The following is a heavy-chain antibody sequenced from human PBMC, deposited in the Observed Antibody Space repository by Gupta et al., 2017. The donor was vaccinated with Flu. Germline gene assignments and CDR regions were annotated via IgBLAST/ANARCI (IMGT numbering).Heavy chain of an antibody. V-gene: IGHV3-53*01. CDR2: IYSGGST. J-gene: IGHJ6*03. D-gene: IGHD1-26*01. Sequence: EVQLVVSGAGLNGLRGSLRLSGAAAGLTVPGXYLRLFREAPGKGLEWVSVIYSGGSTYYADSVKGRFTISRDNSKNTLYLQMNSLRAEDTAVYYCARGGYSGSYPYYYYYMDVWGKGTTVTVSS. CDR1: GLTVPGXY. CDR3: ARGGYSGSYPYYYYYMDV.